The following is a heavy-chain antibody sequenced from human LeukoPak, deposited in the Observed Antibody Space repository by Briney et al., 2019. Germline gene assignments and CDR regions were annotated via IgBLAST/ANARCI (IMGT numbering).Heavy chain of an antibody. V-gene: IGHV6-1*01. CDR1: GDSVSSNIPA. CDR3: ARSGAVGIDY. CDR2: TYYRSKWYT. Sequence: SQTLSLTCAISGDSVSSNIPAWNWIRQSLSRGLEWLGRTYYRSKWYTEYALSVKSRITINPDTSKNHFSLQLNSVTPEDTAVYYCARSGAVGIDYWGQGTLVTVSS. J-gene: IGHJ4*02. D-gene: IGHD1-26*01.